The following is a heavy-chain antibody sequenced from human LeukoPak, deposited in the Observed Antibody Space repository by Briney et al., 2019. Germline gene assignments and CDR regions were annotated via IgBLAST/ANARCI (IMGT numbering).Heavy chain of an antibody. D-gene: IGHD6-13*01. Sequence: SETLSLTCTVPGGSISSHYWSWIRQPPGKGLEWIGYIYYSGSTNYNPSLKSRVTISVDTSKNQFSLKLSSVTAADTAVYYCARQLGIAAAAPRGVNWFDPWGQGTLVTVSS. CDR2: IYYSGST. J-gene: IGHJ5*02. CDR3: ARQLGIAAAAPRGVNWFDP. CDR1: GGSISSHY. V-gene: IGHV4-59*08.